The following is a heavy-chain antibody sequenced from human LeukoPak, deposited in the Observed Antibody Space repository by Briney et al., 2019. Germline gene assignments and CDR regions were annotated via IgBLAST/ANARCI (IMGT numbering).Heavy chain of an antibody. CDR1: GFTFSSYW. J-gene: IGHJ3*01. Sequence: GGSLRLSCAASGFTFSSYWMSWVRQAPGKGLEWVANIKQDGSEKYYVDSVKGRFTISRDDAKNSVYLQMNALRPEDTAMYYCAREIDCSSASCYDPEGPYAFDVWGQGTMVIVSS. D-gene: IGHD2-2*01. CDR2: IKQDGSEK. V-gene: IGHV3-7*01. CDR3: AREIDCSSASCYDPEGPYAFDV.